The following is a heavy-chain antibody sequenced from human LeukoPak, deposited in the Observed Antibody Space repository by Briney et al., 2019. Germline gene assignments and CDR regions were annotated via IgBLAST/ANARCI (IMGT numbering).Heavy chain of an antibody. CDR3: ARGYCSSTSCYWYDY. D-gene: IGHD2-2*01. CDR2: IKQDGSEK. CDR1: GFTFSSYW. J-gene: IGHJ4*02. Sequence: GGSLRLSCAASGFTFSSYWMSWVRKAPGKGLEWVANIKQDGSEKYYVDSVKGRFTISRDNAKNSLYLQMNSLRAEDTAVYYCARGYCSSTSCYWYDYWGQGTLVTVSS. V-gene: IGHV3-7*01.